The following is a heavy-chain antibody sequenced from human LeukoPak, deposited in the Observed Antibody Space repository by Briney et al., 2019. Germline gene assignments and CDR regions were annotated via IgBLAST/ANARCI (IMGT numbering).Heavy chain of an antibody. CDR1: GGSLNPYH. D-gene: IGHD6-19*01. CDR2: IYYSGST. V-gene: IGHV4-59*12. CDR3: ARAVSGRFDY. J-gene: IGHJ4*02. Sequence: SETPSLPRPVSGGSLNPYHPGGIRPPPRKGLEWTGYIYYSGSTNYNPSLKSRVTISVDTSKNQFSLKLSSVTAADTAIYYCARAVSGRFDYWGQGTLVTVSS.